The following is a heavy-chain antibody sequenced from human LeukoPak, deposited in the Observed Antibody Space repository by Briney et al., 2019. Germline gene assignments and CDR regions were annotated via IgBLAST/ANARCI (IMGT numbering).Heavy chain of an antibody. CDR2: TNHSGST. CDR3: ARGGSFGWPYDY. D-gene: IGHD3-9*01. CDR1: GGSFSGYY. J-gene: IGHJ4*02. V-gene: IGHV4-34*01. Sequence: SETLSLTCAVYGGSFSGYYWSWIRQPPGKGLEWIGVTNHSGSTNYNPSLKSRVTISVDTSKNQFSLKLSSVTAADAAVYYCARGGSFGWPYDYWGQGTLVTVST.